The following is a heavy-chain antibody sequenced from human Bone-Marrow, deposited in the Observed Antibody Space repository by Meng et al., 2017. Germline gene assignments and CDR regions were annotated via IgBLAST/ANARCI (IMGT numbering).Heavy chain of an antibody. CDR1: GFTFSSYA. J-gene: IGHJ4*02. CDR2: VSGSGGIR. V-gene: IGHV3-23*01. Sequence: EVQLLESGGGLVQHGGSLRRSCAASGFTFSSYAMSWVRQAPGKGLEWVSAVSGSGGIRYYADPVKGRFTISRDNSKNTLYLQMNSLRAEDTAVYHCAKLPDIAAAGPPFDYWGQGTLVTVSS. CDR3: AKLPDIAAAGPPFDY. D-gene: IGHD6-13*01.